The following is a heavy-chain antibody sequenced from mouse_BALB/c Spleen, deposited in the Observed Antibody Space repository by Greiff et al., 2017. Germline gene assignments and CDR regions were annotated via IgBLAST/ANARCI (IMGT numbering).Heavy chain of an antibody. D-gene: IGHD2-14*01. CDR1: GYAFSSYW. CDR3: ARSIDRYEGSY. CDR2: IYPGDGDT. J-gene: IGHJ3*01. Sequence: QVQLQQSGAELVRPGSSVKISCKASGYAFSSYWMNWVKQRPGQGLEWIGQIYPGDGDTNYNGKFKGKATLTADKSSSTAYMQLSSLTSEDSAVYFCARSIDRYEGSYWGQGTLVTVSA. V-gene: IGHV1-80*01.